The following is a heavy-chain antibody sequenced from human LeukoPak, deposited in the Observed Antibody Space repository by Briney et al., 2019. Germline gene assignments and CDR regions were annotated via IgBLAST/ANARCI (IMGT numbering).Heavy chain of an antibody. CDR3: ARTFYYGSGSYDY. CDR1: GGSISSSTSY. V-gene: IGHV4-39*01. D-gene: IGHD3-10*01. J-gene: IGHJ4*02. Sequence: SETLSLTCTVSGGSISSSTSYWGWIRQPPGKGLEWIGNIYYSGSTYYNPSLKSRVTISVDASKNQFSLKLTSVTAADTAVYYCARTFYYGSGSYDYWGQGTLATVSS. CDR2: IYYSGST.